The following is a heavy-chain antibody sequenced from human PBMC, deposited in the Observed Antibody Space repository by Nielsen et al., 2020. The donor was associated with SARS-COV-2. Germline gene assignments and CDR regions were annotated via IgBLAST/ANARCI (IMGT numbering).Heavy chain of an antibody. J-gene: IGHJ6*02. D-gene: IGHD6-13*01. Sequence: GESLKISCAASGFTFSSYGMHWVRQAPGKGLEWVSIIYRGGSAYYADSVKGRFTISKDNSKNTLYLQMNSVRPEDTAVYYCAREPDSLAAAGHHLGPISGMDVWGQGTTVTVSS. V-gene: IGHV3-53*01. CDR1: GFTFSSYG. CDR3: AREPDSLAAAGHHLGPISGMDV. CDR2: IYRGGSA.